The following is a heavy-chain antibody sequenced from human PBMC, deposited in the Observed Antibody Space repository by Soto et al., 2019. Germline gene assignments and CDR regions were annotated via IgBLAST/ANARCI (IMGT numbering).Heavy chain of an antibody. CDR1: GGTFSSYS. V-gene: IGHV1-69*05. CDR3: ARGNQRWLQLWYFDL. Sequence: QVQLVQSGAEVKKPGSSVKVSCKASGGTFSSYSINWVRQAPGQGLEWMGGIIPIFGTVNYAQKFQGRVKXPXXXAXXTADMELSSLRSEDTAVYYCARGNQRWLQLWYFDLWGRGTLVTVSS. J-gene: IGHJ2*01. D-gene: IGHD5-12*01. CDR2: IIPIFGTV.